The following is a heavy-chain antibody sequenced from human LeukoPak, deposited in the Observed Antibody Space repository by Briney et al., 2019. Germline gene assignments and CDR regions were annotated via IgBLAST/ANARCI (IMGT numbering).Heavy chain of an antibody. V-gene: IGHV4-59*01. CDR1: GGSISSYY. CDR2: IYYSGST. CDR3: ARGGNLRSPPKY. D-gene: IGHD3-3*01. Sequence: SETLSLTCTVSGGSISSYYWSWIRQPPGKGLEWIGYIYYSGSTNYNPSLKSRVTISVDTSKNQFSLKLSSVTAADTAVYYCARGGNLRSPPKYWGQGTLVTVSP. J-gene: IGHJ4*02.